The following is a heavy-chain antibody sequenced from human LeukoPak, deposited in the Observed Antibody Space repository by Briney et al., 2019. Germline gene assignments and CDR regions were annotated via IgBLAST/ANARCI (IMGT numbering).Heavy chain of an antibody. J-gene: IGHJ4*02. CDR2: IIPIDGTA. Sequence: ASVKVSCKASGYTFTSYYMHWVRQAPGQGLEWMGGIIPIDGTANFGQKFQGRVTITADESTSTAYMELSSLRSEDTAVYYCARGPAGGSYYFDYWGQGTLVTVSS. D-gene: IGHD1-26*01. CDR1: GYTFTSYY. V-gene: IGHV1-69*13. CDR3: ARGPAGGSYYFDY.